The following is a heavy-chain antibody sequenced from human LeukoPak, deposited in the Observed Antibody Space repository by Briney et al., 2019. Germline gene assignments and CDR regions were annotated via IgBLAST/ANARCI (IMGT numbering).Heavy chain of an antibody. Sequence: PSETLSLTCTVSGGSISSYYWSWIRQPPGKGLEWIGYIYYSGSTNYNPSLKSRVTISVDTSKNQFSLKLSSVTAADTAVYYCARDRLTTPVSWGQGTLVTVSS. V-gene: IGHV4-59*01. CDR2: IYYSGST. CDR1: GGSISSYY. CDR3: ARDRLTTPVS. D-gene: IGHD3-22*01. J-gene: IGHJ4*02.